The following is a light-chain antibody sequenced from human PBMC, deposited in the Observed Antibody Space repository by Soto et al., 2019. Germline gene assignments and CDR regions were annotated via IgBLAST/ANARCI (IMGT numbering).Light chain of an antibody. CDR2: AAS. CDR3: QQLNSYPIT. J-gene: IGKJ5*01. V-gene: IGKV1-9*01. Sequence: IQLTQTPSSLSASVGDRVTITCRASQGINTFLAWYQQKAGKAPKLLIYAASTLQSGVPSRFSGSGSGTDITLTISSLQSGDFATSYCQQLNSYPITFGRGTRLEIK. CDR1: QGINTF.